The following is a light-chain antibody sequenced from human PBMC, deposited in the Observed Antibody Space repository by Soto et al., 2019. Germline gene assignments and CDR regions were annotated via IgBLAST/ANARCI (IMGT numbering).Light chain of an antibody. Sequence: DIQMTQSPSTLSGSVGDRVTITCRASEDISSYLVWYQQKPGAAPKLLIYAASALHSGVPSRFSGSGSGTDFTLTISSLHPEDFAVYFCQQFKNYPITFGQGTRLEIK. CDR1: EDISSY. CDR2: AAS. CDR3: QQFKNYPIT. V-gene: IGKV1-9*01. J-gene: IGKJ5*01.